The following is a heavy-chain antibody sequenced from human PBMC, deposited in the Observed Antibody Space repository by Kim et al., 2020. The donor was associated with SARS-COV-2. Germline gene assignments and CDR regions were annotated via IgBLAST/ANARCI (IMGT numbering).Heavy chain of an antibody. CDR2: INPNSGGT. V-gene: IGHV1-2*02. J-gene: IGHJ2*01. CDR3: ASDGNSGYSYGWDWYFDL. Sequence: ASVKVSCKASGYTFTGHYMHWVRQDPGQGLEWMGWINPNSGGTNYAQKFQGRVTMTRDTSISTAYMELSRLRSDDTAVYYCASDGNSGYSYGWDWYFDLWGRSTLVTVSS. D-gene: IGHD5-18*01. CDR1: GYTFTGHY.